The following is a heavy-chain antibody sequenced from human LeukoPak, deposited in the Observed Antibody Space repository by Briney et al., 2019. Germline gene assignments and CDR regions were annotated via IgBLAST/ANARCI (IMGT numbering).Heavy chain of an antibody. CDR2: ISSSSSYI. Sequence: PGRSLRLSCAASGFTFSSYGMHWVRQAPGKGLEWVSSISSSSSYIYYADSVKGRFTISRDNAKNSLYLQMNSLRAEDTAVYYCARDLEGSGSYSYWGQGTLVTVSS. CDR3: ARDLEGSGSYSY. J-gene: IGHJ4*02. V-gene: IGHV3-21*01. D-gene: IGHD3-10*01. CDR1: GFTFSSYG.